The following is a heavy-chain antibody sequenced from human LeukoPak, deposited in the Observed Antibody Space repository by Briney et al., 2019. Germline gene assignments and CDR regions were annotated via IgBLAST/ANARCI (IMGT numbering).Heavy chain of an antibody. CDR3: ARDYYDSSGYYYYYYGMDV. Sequence: ASVKVSCKASGYTFTGYYMHWVRQAPGQGLEWMGWINPNSGGTNYAQKFQGRVTMTRDTSISTAYMELSRLRSDDTAVYYCARDYYDSSGYYYYYYGMDVWGQGTTVTVSS. D-gene: IGHD3-22*01. J-gene: IGHJ6*02. V-gene: IGHV1-2*02. CDR2: INPNSGGT. CDR1: GYTFTGYY.